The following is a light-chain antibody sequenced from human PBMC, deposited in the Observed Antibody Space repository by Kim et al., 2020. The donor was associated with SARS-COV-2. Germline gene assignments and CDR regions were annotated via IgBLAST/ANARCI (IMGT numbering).Light chain of an antibody. CDR3: AAWDDSLNVWV. Sequence: GQRITISCSGSSSNIGINIVSWFQQLPGTAPKLLIYGNSQRPSGVPDRFSGSKSGTSASLAISGLQSEDEAVYYCAAWDDSLNVWVLGGGTKLTVL. V-gene: IGLV1-44*01. CDR1: SSNIGINI. CDR2: GNS. J-gene: IGLJ3*02.